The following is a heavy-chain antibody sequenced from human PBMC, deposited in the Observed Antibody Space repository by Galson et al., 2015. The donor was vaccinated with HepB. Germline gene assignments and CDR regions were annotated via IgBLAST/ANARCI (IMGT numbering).Heavy chain of an antibody. CDR2: IIPIFGTA. V-gene: IGHV1-69*13. CDR3: ARVSKNYDILTGHTTVIDY. CDR1: GGTFSSYA. J-gene: IGHJ4*02. Sequence: SVKVSCKASGGTFSSYAISWVRQAPGQGLEWMGGIIPIFGTANYAQKFQGRVTITADESTSTAYMELSSLRSEDTAVYYCARVSKNYDILTGHTTVIDYWGQGTLVTVSS. D-gene: IGHD3-9*01.